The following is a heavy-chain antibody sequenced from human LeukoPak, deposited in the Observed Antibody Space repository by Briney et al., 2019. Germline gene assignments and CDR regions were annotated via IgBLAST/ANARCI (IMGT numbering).Heavy chain of an antibody. CDR3: AREGGGWFGDDLHTNFDY. CDR1: GVSISSDY. CDR2: MYTSGST. V-gene: IGHV4-4*07. Sequence: SETLSLTCTVSGVSISSDYWSWIRQPAGKGLEWIGRMYTSGSTYYNPSLKSRVTISVDTSENQFSLKLSSVTAADTAVYYCAREGGGWFGDDLHTNFDYWGQGTLVTVSS. J-gene: IGHJ4*02. D-gene: IGHD3-10*01.